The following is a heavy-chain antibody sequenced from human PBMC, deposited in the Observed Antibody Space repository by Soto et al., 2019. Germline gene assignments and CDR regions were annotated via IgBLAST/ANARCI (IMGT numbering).Heavy chain of an antibody. Sequence: PSETLCLTCTVSGGSISSGDYYWRWILQPPGMGLEWTGYSYYSGCTYYNPSLKSRVQISVDTSKNQFSLKLRSVTTADTAVYYCARDYSYRDYDFSTGPHYHGMDVWGQGTTVT. CDR1: GGSISSGDYY. D-gene: IGHD3-3*01. CDR2: SYYSGCT. CDR3: ARDYSYRDYDFSTGPHYHGMDV. V-gene: IGHV4-30-4*01. J-gene: IGHJ6*02.